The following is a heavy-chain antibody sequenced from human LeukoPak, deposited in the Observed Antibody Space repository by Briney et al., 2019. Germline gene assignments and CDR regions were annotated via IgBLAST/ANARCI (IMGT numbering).Heavy chain of an antibody. CDR3: AKDHKRITMIVVVITYFDY. D-gene: IGHD3-22*01. J-gene: IGHJ4*02. V-gene: IGHV4-4*07. CDR2: IHTSGST. CDR1: GGXISSYY. Sequence: SETLSLTCTVSGGXISSYYCSWIRQPAGRGLEWIGRIHTSGSTKYNPSLKSRVTMSVDTSKNLFSLKLSSVTAADTAVYYCAKDHKRITMIVVVITYFDYWGQGTLVTVSS.